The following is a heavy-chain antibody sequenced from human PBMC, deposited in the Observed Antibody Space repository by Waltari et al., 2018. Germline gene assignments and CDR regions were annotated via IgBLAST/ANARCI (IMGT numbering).Heavy chain of an antibody. CDR2: SNSDGSST. D-gene: IGHD4-17*01. CDR3: ARGARRTTVTTGWWYFDL. CDR1: GLLYCLFW. J-gene: IGHJ2*01. V-gene: IGHV3-74*01. Sequence: EVLLVESGGGLVQPGGCLGLPCAASGLLYCLFWIPWAGQALGKGLVWVSRSNSDGSSTSYADSVKGRFTISKDNAKNTVYLQMNSLRAEDTAIYYCARGARRTTVTTGWWYFDLWGRGTLVTVSS.